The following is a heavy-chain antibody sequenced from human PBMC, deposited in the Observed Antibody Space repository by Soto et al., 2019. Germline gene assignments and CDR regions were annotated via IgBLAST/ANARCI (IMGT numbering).Heavy chain of an antibody. CDR3: ARAGHYYDSSGYYFSYYYYGMDV. D-gene: IGHD3-22*01. J-gene: IGHJ6*02. CDR1: GDSVSSNSAA. Sequence: RSQTLSLTCAISGDSVSSNSAAWNWIRQSPSRGLEWLGRTYYRSKWYNDYAVSVKSRITTNPDTSKNQFSLQLNSVTPEDTAVYYCARAGHYYDSSGYYFSYYYYGMDVWGQGTTVTVSS. CDR2: TYYRSKWYN. V-gene: IGHV6-1*01.